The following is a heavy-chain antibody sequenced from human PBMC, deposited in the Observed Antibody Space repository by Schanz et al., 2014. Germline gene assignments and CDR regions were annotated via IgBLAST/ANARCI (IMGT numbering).Heavy chain of an antibody. CDR2: LSASGGHT. V-gene: IGHV3-23*01. J-gene: IGHJ6*03. D-gene: IGHD2-21*02. Sequence: EVQLLESGGGLVQPGGSLRLSCTVSGFTVNNYAMNWVRQAPGRGLEWVSGLSASGGHTYYADSVKGRFTISRDAAKDSLFLQMTSLRADDTAVYYCARPSDSSWYMDVWGQGTTVIVSS. CDR1: GFTVNNYA. CDR3: ARPSDSSWYMDV.